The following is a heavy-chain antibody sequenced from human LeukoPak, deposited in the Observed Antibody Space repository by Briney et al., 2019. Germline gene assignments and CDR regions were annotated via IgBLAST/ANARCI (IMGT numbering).Heavy chain of an antibody. Sequence: ASVKVSCKASGYTFTGYYIHWVRQAPGQGLEWMGWINPDSGATKYAQSFQGRVTLTRDTSNSTVYMELRWLSSDDTAVYYCATLYGRGQMDYWGQGTLVTVSS. V-gene: IGHV1-2*02. D-gene: IGHD2-2*03. CDR1: GYTFTGYY. CDR2: INPDSGAT. CDR3: ATLYGRGQMDY. J-gene: IGHJ4*02.